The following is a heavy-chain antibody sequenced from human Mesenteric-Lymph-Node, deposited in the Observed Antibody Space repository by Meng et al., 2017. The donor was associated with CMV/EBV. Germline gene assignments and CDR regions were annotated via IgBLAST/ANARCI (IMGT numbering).Heavy chain of an antibody. CDR2: ISTSSSDI. J-gene: IGHJ5*02. CDR1: GVIFSTNS. D-gene: IGHD2-2*02. V-gene: IGHV3-21*01. CDR3: ARTLYSTLSWFDP. Sequence: ATSGVIFSTNSMNWVRQAPGKGLEWVSSISTSSSDIYYADSVKRRFTISRDNAKNSLYLQMNILRAEDTAVYYCARTLYSTLSWFDPWGQGTLVTVSS.